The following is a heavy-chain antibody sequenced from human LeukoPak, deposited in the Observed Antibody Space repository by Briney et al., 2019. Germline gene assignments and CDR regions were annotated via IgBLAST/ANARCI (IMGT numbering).Heavy chain of an antibody. CDR2: IYHSGNT. CDR3: ARASLDIAAAGPFFDY. V-gene: IGHV4-38-2*02. D-gene: IGHD6-13*01. CDR1: HYSISSGYY. Sequence: SETLSLTCTVSHYSISSGYYWGWIRQPPGKGLEWIGSIYHSGNTYYNPSLKSRVTISVDTSKNQFSLKLSSVTAADTAVYYCARASLDIAAAGPFFDYWGQGTLVTVSS. J-gene: IGHJ4*02.